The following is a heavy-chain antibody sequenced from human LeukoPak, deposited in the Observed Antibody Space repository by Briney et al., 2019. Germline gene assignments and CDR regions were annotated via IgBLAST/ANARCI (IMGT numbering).Heavy chain of an antibody. CDR3: TRESPGIAAAAPIDY. J-gene: IGHJ4*02. Sequence: GRSLRLSCTASGFTFGDYAMSWVRQAPGKGLEWVGFIRSKADGGTTEYAASGKGRFTISRDDSKGIAYLQMNSLKTEDTAVYYCTRESPGIAAAAPIDYWGQGTLLTVSP. V-gene: IGHV3-49*04. CDR2: IRSKADGGTT. CDR1: GFTFGDYA. D-gene: IGHD6-13*01.